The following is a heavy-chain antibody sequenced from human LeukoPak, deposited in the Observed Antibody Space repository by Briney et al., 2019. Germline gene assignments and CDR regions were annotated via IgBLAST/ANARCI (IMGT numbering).Heavy chain of an antibody. V-gene: IGHV4-59*08. CDR2: IYYSGST. Sequence: PSETLSLTCTVSGGSISSYYWSWIRQPPGKGLEWIGYIYYSGSTNYNPSLKSRVTISVDTSKNQFSLKLSSVTAADTAVYYCARQLPSAFYDSSGYFFDNWGQGTLVTVSS. CDR3: ARQLPSAFYDSSGYFFDN. CDR1: GGSISSYY. D-gene: IGHD3-22*01. J-gene: IGHJ4*02.